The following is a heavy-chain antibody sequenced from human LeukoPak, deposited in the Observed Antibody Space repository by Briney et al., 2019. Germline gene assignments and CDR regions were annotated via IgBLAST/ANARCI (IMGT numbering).Heavy chain of an antibody. CDR3: ARGDGLLWFGETLHGMDV. J-gene: IGHJ6*02. D-gene: IGHD3-10*01. V-gene: IGHV1-2*02. CDR1: GYTFTGYY. CDR2: INPNSGGT. Sequence: GASVKVSCKASGYTFTGYYMHWVRQAPGQGLEWMGWINPNSGGTNYAQKFQGRVTMTRDTSISTAYMELSRLRSDDTAVYYCARGDGLLWFGETLHGMDVWGQGTTVTVSS.